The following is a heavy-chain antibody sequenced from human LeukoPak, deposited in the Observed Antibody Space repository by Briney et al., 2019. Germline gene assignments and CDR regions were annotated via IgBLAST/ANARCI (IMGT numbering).Heavy chain of an antibody. V-gene: IGHV3-48*03. Sequence: AGGSLRLSCAASGFTFSSYEMNWVRQAPGKGLEWVSYISSSGSTIYYADSVKGRFTISRDNAKNTLYLQMNSLRAEDTAVYYCARDWYYAIDFWGRGALVTVSS. CDR2: ISSSGSTI. CDR1: GFTFSSYE. D-gene: IGHD2/OR15-2a*01. CDR3: ARDWYYAIDF. J-gene: IGHJ2*01.